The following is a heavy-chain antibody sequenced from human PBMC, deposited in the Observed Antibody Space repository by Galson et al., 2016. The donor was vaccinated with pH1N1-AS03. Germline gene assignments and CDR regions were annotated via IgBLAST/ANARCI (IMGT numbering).Heavy chain of an antibody. Sequence: ETLSLTCTVSGGSISSHYWNWIRQPPGKGLEWIGYINYSGSTNYNPSLKSRVTISVDTSKNQFSLKLSSVTAADTAMYYCARHDYGDYVGWFDPWGQGTLVTVSS. V-gene: IGHV4-59*11. CDR3: ARHDYGDYVGWFDP. CDR1: GGSISSHY. J-gene: IGHJ5*02. D-gene: IGHD4-17*01. CDR2: INYSGST.